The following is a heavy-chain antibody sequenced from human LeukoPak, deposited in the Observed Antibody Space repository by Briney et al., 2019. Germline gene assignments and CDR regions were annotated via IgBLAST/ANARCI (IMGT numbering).Heavy chain of an antibody. CDR3: ARAWNYYGSGSYAFAI. J-gene: IGHJ3*02. CDR2: INWNGGST. V-gene: IGHV3-20*01. CDR1: GFTFDDYG. Sequence: GGSLRLSCAASGFTFDDYGMSWVRQAPGKGLEWVSGINWNGGSTGYADSVKGRFTISRDNAKNSLYLQMNSLRAEDTALYHCARAWNYYGSGSYAFAIWGQGTMVTVSS. D-gene: IGHD3-10*01.